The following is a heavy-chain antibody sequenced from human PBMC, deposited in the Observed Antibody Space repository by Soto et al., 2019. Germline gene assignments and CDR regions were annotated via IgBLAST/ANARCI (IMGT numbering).Heavy chain of an antibody. CDR3: GRDGPTYVPLTGSYYYGMDV. CDR1: GYTFTIYG. V-gene: IGHV1-3*04. CDR2: ISRCNSNT. J-gene: IGHJ6*02. D-gene: IGHD3-16*01. Sequence: QVQLVQSGSEVKKPGASVKVSCKASGYTFTIYGMHWVRLAPGQRLEWMGWISRCNSNTKYAQKFQGRVNITRDTSASTAHMELSSLTSEDTAVYYCGRDGPTYVPLTGSYYYGMDVWGQGTTVTVSS.